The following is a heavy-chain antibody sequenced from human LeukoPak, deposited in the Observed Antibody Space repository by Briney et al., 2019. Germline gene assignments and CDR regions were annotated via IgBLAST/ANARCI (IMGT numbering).Heavy chain of an antibody. D-gene: IGHD2-2*01. CDR2: IYNTGST. CDR1: GGSISSDSYY. Sequence: SETLSLTCTVSGGSISSDSYYWTWIRQPAGKGLEWIGRIYNTGSTNHNPSLESRVTISVDTTKNQFSLKLSSVTAADTAVYYCAISTNWLPDAFDIWGLGTMVTVSS. CDR3: AISTNWLPDAFDI. V-gene: IGHV4-61*02. J-gene: IGHJ3*02.